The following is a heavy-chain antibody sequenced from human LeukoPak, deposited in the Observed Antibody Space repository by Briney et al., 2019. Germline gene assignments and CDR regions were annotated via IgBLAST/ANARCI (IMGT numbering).Heavy chain of an antibody. V-gene: IGHV3-23*01. D-gene: IGHD2-21*01. CDR1: GFTFSSYA. J-gene: IGHJ4*02. CDR2: ISGGGGST. CDR3: AKDFRIGYSAHFDY. Sequence: GGSLRLSCAASGFTFSSYAMSWVRQAPGKGLEWVSAISGGGGSTYYADSVKGRFSTSRDNSKNTLYLQMDSLRGEDTAVYYCAKDFRIGYSAHFDYWGQGALVTVSS.